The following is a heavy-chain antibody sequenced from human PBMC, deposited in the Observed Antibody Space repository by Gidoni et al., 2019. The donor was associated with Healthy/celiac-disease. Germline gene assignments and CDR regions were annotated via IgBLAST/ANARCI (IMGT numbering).Heavy chain of an antibody. Sequence: EVQLVESGGGLVQPGGSLRLSCAASGFTFSSYSMNWVRQAPGKGLEWVSYISSSSSTIYYADSVKGRFTISRDNAKKSLYLQMNSLRAEDTAVYYCARDGSDRVGYYYYYGMDVWGQGTTVTVSS. V-gene: IGHV3-48*01. CDR1: GFTFSSYS. CDR2: ISSSSSTI. CDR3: ARDGSDRVGYYYYYGMDV. D-gene: IGHD3-10*01. J-gene: IGHJ6*02.